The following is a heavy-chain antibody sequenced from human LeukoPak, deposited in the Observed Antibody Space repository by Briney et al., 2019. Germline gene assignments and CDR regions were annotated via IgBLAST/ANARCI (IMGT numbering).Heavy chain of an antibody. V-gene: IGHV1-18*01. CDR1: GYTFTSNG. CDR2: ISAYNGNT. D-gene: IGHD5-18*01. J-gene: IGHJ4*02. Sequence: ASVKVSCKXSGYTFTSNGISWVRQAPRQGLEWMGWISAYNGNTNYAQKLQGGVTMTTDTSTSTAYMELRSLRSDDTAVYYCARGQHISMVTPLDYWGQGTLVTVSS. CDR3: ARGQHISMVTPLDY.